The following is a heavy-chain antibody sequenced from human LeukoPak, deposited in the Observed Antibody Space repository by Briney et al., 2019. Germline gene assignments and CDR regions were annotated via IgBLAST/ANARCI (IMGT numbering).Heavy chain of an antibody. D-gene: IGHD1/OR15-1a*01. CDR2: ISAYNGNT. CDR1: GYTFTSYG. Sequence: ASVKVSCKASGYTFTSYGISWVRQAPGQGLEWMGWISAYNGNTNYAQKLQGRVTMTTDTSTSTAYMELRSLRSDDTAVYYCAIAATMDNYYYYGMDVWGKGTTVTVSS. CDR3: AIAATMDNYYYYGMDV. J-gene: IGHJ6*04. V-gene: IGHV1-18*04.